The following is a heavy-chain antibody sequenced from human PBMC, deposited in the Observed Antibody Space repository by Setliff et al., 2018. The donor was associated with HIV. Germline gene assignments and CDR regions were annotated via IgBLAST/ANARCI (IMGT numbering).Heavy chain of an antibody. CDR2: VYKSGST. V-gene: IGHV4-39*01. Sequence: PSETLSLTCTVSGASIISSTYYWGWIRQPPGKGLEWVGVVYKSGSTYYNPSLRSRVTISVDTSKNQFSLKLSSVTAADTAVYYCARLYSTVTPDIWGKGTTVTVSS. D-gene: IGHD2-21*01. CDR1: GASIISSTYY. J-gene: IGHJ6*04. CDR3: ARLYSTVTPDI.